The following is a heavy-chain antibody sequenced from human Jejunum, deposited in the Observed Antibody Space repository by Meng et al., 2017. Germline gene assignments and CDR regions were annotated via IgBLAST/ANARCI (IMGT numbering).Heavy chain of an antibody. CDR3: TTDWELGATNDFGY. D-gene: IGHD1-26*01. Sequence: LFQSGGDVVQPGGSLRLSCAASGNTFTNHVFNWVRQAPGKGLEWVSAISGVGANTYYADSVRGRFTISRDNAKNTVFLQMNSLRAEDTAVYYCTTDWELGATNDFGYWGQGTLVTVSS. J-gene: IGHJ4*02. CDR1: GNTFTNHV. V-gene: IGHV3-23*01. CDR2: ISGVGANT.